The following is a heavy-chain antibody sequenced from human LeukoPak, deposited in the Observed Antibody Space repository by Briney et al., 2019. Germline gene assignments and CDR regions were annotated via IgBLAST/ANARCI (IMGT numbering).Heavy chain of an antibody. V-gene: IGHV1-24*01. Sequence: ASVKVSCKVSRYTLTELSMHWVRQAPGKGLEWMGGFDPEDGETIYAQKFQGRVTMTEDTSTDTAYMELSSLRSEDTAVYYCATGGAKSSYYYYYYMDVWGKGTTVTVSS. D-gene: IGHD3-16*01. J-gene: IGHJ6*03. CDR2: FDPEDGET. CDR3: ATGGAKSSYYYYYYMDV. CDR1: RYTLTELS.